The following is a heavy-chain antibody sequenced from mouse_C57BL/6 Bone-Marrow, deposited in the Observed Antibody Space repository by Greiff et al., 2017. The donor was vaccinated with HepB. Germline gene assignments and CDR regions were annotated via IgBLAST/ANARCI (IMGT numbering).Heavy chain of an antibody. CDR3: TRDYSNTKDYAMDY. V-gene: IGHV1-5*01. Sequence: EVQLQESGTVLARPGASVKMSCKTSGYTFTSYWMHWVKQRPGQGLEWIGAIYPGNSDTSYNQKFKGKAKLTAVTSASTAYMELSSLTNEDSAVYYCTRDYSNTKDYAMDYWGQGTSVTVSS. CDR2: IYPGNSDT. CDR1: GYTFTSYW. J-gene: IGHJ4*01. D-gene: IGHD2-5*01.